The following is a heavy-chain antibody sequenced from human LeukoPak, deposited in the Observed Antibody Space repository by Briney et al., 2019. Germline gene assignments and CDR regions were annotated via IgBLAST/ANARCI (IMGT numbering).Heavy chain of an antibody. CDR1: GFTFSSYA. CDR3: ASQYYYGSGGY. CDR2: ISFDGSIK. V-gene: IGHV3-30*04. Sequence: GALRLSCVVSGFTFSSYAMHWVRQAPGKGLECVAVISFDGSIKYYADSVKGRFTISRDNSKNTLFLQMNSLRPEDTAVYYCASQYYYGSGGYWGQGTLVTVSS. J-gene: IGHJ4*02. D-gene: IGHD3-10*01.